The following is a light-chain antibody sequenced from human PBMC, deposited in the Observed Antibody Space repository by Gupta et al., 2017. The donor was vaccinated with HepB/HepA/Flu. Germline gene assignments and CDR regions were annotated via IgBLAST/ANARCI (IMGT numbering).Light chain of an antibody. J-gene: IGKJ4*01. Sequence: DIVMTQSPDSLAVSLGERAIIHCKSSQSLLYRFDNRDYVAWYQQKPGQPPKLLIYWASTRKSGVPDRFSGSGSGTDFTLTISSLQAEDVAVYYCQQYYQSPLTFGGGTKVE. CDR1: QSLLYRFDNRDY. CDR2: WAS. V-gene: IGKV4-1*01. CDR3: QQYYQSPLT.